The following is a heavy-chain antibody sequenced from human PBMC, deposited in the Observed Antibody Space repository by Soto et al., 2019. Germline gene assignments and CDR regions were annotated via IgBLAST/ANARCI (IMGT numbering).Heavy chain of an antibody. V-gene: IGHV4-34*01. CDR2: INYSENT. CDR3: ATHPPYGPLDH. D-gene: IGHD4-17*01. CDR1: GGSFGGYY. Sequence: PSETLSLTCGVYGGSFGGYYETWIRQPPGKGLEWIGNINYSENTYYNPSLKSRVTISVDTSKNQFSLRLTSVTAADTAVYYCATHPPYGPLDHWGQGTLVTVSS. J-gene: IGHJ4*02.